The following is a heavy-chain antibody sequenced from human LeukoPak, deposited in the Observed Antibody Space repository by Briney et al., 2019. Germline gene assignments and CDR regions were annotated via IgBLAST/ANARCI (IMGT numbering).Heavy chain of an antibody. CDR2: ISASGGST. CDR1: RFSFSTYA. J-gene: IGHJ6*02. V-gene: IGHV3-23*01. CDR3: AKGLQHTIFGVEV. Sequence: GGSLRLSCAASRFSFSTYAMHWVRQAPGKGLEWVSSISASGGSTYYADSVKSRFTISRDNSKNTVYLQLSSLRAEDTAVYYCAKGLQHTIFGVEVCGQGTTVIVSS. D-gene: IGHD3-3*01.